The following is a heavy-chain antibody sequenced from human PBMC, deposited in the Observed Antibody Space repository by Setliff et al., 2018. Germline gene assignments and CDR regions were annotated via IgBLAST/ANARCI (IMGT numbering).Heavy chain of an antibody. CDR2: IYTSWST. Sequence: KTSETLSLTCTVSGDSISSRRNYWAWIRQPAGKGLEWIGQIYTSWSTNYNPSLKSRVTISLDTSKNQFSLSLTSVTAEDTAVYYCARMSGFQYIDVWDKGTTVTVSS. J-gene: IGHJ6*03. D-gene: IGHD3-3*01. CDR3: ARMSGFQYIDV. V-gene: IGHV4-61*09. CDR1: GDSISSRRNY.